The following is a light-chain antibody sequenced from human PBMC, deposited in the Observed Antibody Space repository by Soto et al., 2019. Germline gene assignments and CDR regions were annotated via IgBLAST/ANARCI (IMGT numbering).Light chain of an antibody. Sequence: QSALTQPASVSGSPGQSITISCTGTSSDVGGYDYVSWYQQHPGKAPKLMIYDVSNRPSGVSSRFSGSKSGNKASLTISGLQAEDEADYYCSSYTSSSTLFGGGTKVTVL. CDR3: SSYTSSSTL. CDR1: SSDVGGYDY. J-gene: IGLJ2*01. CDR2: DVS. V-gene: IGLV2-14*03.